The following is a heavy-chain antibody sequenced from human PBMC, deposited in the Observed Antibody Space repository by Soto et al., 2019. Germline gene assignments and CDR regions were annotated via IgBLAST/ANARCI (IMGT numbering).Heavy chain of an antibody. Sequence: DTLSLTCTVSGGSISSYYWIWIRQPPGKGLEWIGYISYSGSTNYNPSLKSRPTISVDTSKNQFSLKLRSVTAADAAVYYCARASPYGDYALDYWGQGTLVTSPQ. J-gene: IGHJ4*02. CDR3: ARASPYGDYALDY. CDR1: GGSISSYY. D-gene: IGHD4-17*01. CDR2: ISYSGST. V-gene: IGHV4-59*01.